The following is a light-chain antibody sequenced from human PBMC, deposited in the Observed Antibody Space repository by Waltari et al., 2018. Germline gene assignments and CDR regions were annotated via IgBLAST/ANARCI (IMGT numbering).Light chain of an antibody. CDR3: QQYDGIVLT. Sequence: EIVFTQAPGTLYLSPVERATLSCRASQTVTSISLSWYQQKPGQAPRLLIYGASTRATGIPDRFSGSGSGTDFTLTISRLEPEDFAVYYCQQYDGIVLTFGGGTKAEI. CDR2: GAS. J-gene: IGKJ4*01. CDR1: QTVTSIS. V-gene: IGKV3-20*01.